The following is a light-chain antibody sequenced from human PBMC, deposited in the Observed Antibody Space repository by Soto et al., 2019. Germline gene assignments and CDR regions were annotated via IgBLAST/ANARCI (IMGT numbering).Light chain of an antibody. CDR2: DVN. CDR1: SSDVGGYNY. CDR3: SSHAGGQNVV. V-gene: IGLV2-8*01. J-gene: IGLJ2*01. Sequence: QSALTQPPSAYGSPGQSLTISCTGTSSDVGGYNYVSWYQQHPGKAPKVMIYDVNKRPSGVPDRFSGSKSGNTASLTVSGLQAEDGGDYYCSSHAGGQNVVFGGGTKVTVL.